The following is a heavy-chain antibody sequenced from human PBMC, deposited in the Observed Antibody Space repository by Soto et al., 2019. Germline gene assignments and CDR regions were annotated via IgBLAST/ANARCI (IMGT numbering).Heavy chain of an antibody. V-gene: IGHV1-18*01. CDR1: GYSFTSYG. Sequence: ASVKASCKASGYSFTSYGISWVRQAPGQGLEWMGWISAYNGNTNYAQKLQGRVTMTTDTSTSTAYMELRSLRSDDTAVYYCARDLLTRGIFGVVTENCYYYYYGMDVWTQGTTVTVSS. CDR2: ISAYNGNT. J-gene: IGHJ6*02. D-gene: IGHD3-3*01. CDR3: ARDLLTRGIFGVVTENCYYYYYGMDV.